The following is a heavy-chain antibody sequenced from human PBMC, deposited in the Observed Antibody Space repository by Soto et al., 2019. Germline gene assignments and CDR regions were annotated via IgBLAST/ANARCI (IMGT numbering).Heavy chain of an antibody. CDR1: GFNFIRYG. J-gene: IGHJ4*02. Sequence: PGGSLRLSCAASGFNFIRYGMHWVRQAPGKGLEWIAGMSSDGSYTPYADSMKGRFTISRDNPKNTLFLQMHSLRAEDTAVYFCARDPDTRNHFSFFASWGQGTLLTV. CDR2: MSSDGSYT. CDR3: ARDPDTRNHFSFFAS. V-gene: IGHV3-33*05. D-gene: IGHD2-2*01.